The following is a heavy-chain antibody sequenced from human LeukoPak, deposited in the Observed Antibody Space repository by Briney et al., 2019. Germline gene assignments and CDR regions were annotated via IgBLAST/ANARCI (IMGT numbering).Heavy chain of an antibody. Sequence: SQTLSLTCTVSGGSISSGSYYWRWIRQPAGTGLEWIGRIYTSGSTNYNPSLKSRVTISVDTSKNQFSLKQSSVTAADTAVYYCARVEGYCSSTSCYTVDYWGQGTLVTVSS. V-gene: IGHV4-61*02. CDR2: IYTSGST. CDR3: ARVEGYCSSTSCYTVDY. J-gene: IGHJ4*02. CDR1: GGSISSGSYY. D-gene: IGHD2-2*02.